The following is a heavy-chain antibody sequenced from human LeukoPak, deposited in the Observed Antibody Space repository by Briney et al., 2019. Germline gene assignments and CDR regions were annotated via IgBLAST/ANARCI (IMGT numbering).Heavy chain of an antibody. CDR3: AKDGSGTYPDAFDV. V-gene: IGHV3-23*01. CDR1: GFTFSNFA. CDR2: IRGGAGDT. D-gene: IGHD1-26*01. J-gene: IGHJ3*01. Sequence: GGSLRLSCAASGFTFSNFAMTWVRQAPGKGLEWVSGIRGGAGDTYYADSVKGRFTISRDTSKNTLYLQMNSLRAEDTAVYYCAKDGSGTYPDAFDVWGQGTMDTVSS.